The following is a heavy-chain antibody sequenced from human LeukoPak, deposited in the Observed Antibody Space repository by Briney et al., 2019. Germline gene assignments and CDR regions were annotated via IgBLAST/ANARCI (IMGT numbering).Heavy chain of an antibody. CDR1: GFTFSSHG. J-gene: IGHJ5*02. V-gene: IGHV3-30*02. Sequence: PGGSLRLSCAASGFTFSSHGMHWVRQAPGKGLEWVAFLRYDGSIEYYADSVKRRFTISRDNAENTLYLQMNSLRVEDTAVYYCASLTAFGGVIENWLDPWGQGTLVTVSS. D-gene: IGHD3-16*02. CDR3: ASLTAFGGVIENWLDP. CDR2: LRYDGSIE.